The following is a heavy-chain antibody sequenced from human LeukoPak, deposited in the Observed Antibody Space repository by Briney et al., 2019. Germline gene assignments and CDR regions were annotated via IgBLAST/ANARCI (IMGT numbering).Heavy chain of an antibody. J-gene: IGHJ4*02. Sequence: SETLSLTCAVYGGSFSGYYWSWIRQPPGKGLEWIGEINHSGSTNYNPSLKSRVTISVDTSKNQFSLKLSSVTAADTAVYYCARHGKGYGSGSYHVDYWGQGTLVTVSS. D-gene: IGHD3-10*01. CDR2: INHSGST. CDR1: GGSFSGYY. CDR3: ARHGKGYGSGSYHVDY. V-gene: IGHV4-34*01.